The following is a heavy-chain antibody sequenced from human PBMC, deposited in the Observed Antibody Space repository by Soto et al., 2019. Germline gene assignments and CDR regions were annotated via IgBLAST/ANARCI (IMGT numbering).Heavy chain of an antibody. D-gene: IGHD2-15*01. CDR3: ARQLWYCSGGSCYSPLVY. CDR2: IIPIFGTA. J-gene: IGHJ4*02. V-gene: IGHV1-69*01. CDR1: GGTFSSYA. Sequence: QVQLVQSGAEVKKPGSSVKVSCKASGGTFSSYAISWVRQAPGQGLEWMGGIIPIFGTANYAQKFPGRVTITADESTSTAYMELSSLRSEDTAVYYCARQLWYCSGGSCYSPLVYWGQGTLVTVSS.